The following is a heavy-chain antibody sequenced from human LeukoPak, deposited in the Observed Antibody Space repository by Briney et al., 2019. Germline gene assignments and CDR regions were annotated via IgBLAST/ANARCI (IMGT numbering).Heavy chain of an antibody. CDR2: ISSSSSYM. V-gene: IGHV3-21*01. CDR3: ARNDCISTSCLLFDY. CDR1: GGTFSSYS. D-gene: IGHD2-2*01. Sequence: GGSLRLSCAASGGTFSSYSMNWVRQAPGKGLEWVSSISSSSSYMYYAYLVKRRIIISRDYANNSLYLQMNSLRAEDTAVYYCARNDCISTSCLLFDYWGQGTLVTVSS. J-gene: IGHJ4*02.